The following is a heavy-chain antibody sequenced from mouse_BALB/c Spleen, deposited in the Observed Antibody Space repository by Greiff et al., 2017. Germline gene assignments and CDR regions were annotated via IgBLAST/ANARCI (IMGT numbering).Heavy chain of an antibody. Sequence: EVKLMESGGGLVQPGGSLKLSCAASGFTFSSYGMSWVRQTPDKRLELVATINSNGGSTYYPDSVKGRFTISRDNAKNTLYLQMSSLKSEDTAMYYCARTMRAMDYWGQGTSVTVSS. CDR3: ARTMRAMDY. D-gene: IGHD2-4*01. CDR1: GFTFSSYG. CDR2: INSNGGST. J-gene: IGHJ4*01. V-gene: IGHV5-6-3*01.